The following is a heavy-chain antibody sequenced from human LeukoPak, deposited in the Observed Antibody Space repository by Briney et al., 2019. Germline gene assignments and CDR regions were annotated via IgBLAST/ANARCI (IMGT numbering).Heavy chain of an antibody. CDR1: GGTFSSYA. Sequence: SVKVSCKASGGTFSSYAISWVRQAPGQGLEWMGRIIPILGIANYAQKFQGRVTITADKSTSTAYMELSSLRSEDTAVYYCARIYYYDSSGYYDYYYGMDVWGQGTTVTVSS. CDR3: ARIYYYDSSGYYDYYYGMDV. D-gene: IGHD3-22*01. V-gene: IGHV1-69*04. CDR2: IIPILGIA. J-gene: IGHJ6*02.